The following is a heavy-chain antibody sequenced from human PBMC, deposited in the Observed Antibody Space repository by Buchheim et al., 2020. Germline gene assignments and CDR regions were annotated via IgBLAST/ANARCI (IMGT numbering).Heavy chain of an antibody. CDR2: ISSSSSYI. D-gene: IGHD2-2*01. V-gene: IGHV3-21*01. CDR1: GFTFSSYS. Sequence: EVQLVESGGGLVKPGGSLRLSCAASGFTFSSYSMNWVRQAPGKGLEWVSSISSSSSYIYYADSVKGRFTISRDNAKNSLYLQMNSPRAEDTAVYYCARVGCSSTSCYLIDYWGQGTL. J-gene: IGHJ4*02. CDR3: ARVGCSSTSCYLIDY.